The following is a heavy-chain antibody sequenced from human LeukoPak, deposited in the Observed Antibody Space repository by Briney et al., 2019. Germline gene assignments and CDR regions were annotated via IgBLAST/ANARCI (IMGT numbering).Heavy chain of an antibody. CDR3: ARGITMVRGVSAFDY. Sequence: GGSLRLSCEASGFTFSSYAMSWVRQAPGKGLEWVSAISGSGGSTYYADSVKGRFTISRDNSKNTLYLQMNSLRAEDTAVYYCARGITMVRGVSAFDYWGQGTLVTVSS. D-gene: IGHD3-10*01. CDR2: ISGSGGST. J-gene: IGHJ4*02. CDR1: GFTFSSYA. V-gene: IGHV3-23*01.